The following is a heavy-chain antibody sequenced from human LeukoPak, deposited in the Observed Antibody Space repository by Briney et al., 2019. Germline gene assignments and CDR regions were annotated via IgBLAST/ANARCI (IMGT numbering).Heavy chain of an antibody. CDR3: VRNLAVAGTCFDS. D-gene: IGHD6-19*01. J-gene: IGHJ4*02. Sequence: YLXXWVRQAPGKGLEWVANINQDGSEKSYVDSVKGRFTISRDNAESSLYLQMNSLRAEDTAVYYCVRNLAVAGTCFDSWGQGTLVTVSS. V-gene: IGHV3-7*03. CDR1: YL. CDR2: INQDGSEK.